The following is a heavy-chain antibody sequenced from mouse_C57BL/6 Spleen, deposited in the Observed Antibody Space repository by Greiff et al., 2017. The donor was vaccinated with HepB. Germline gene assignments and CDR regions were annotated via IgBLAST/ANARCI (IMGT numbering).Heavy chain of an antibody. CDR2: IWRGGST. D-gene: IGHD2-4*01. CDR3: AKSPPYYDYDGDYAMDY. J-gene: IGHJ4*01. CDR1: GFSLTSYG. Sequence: QVHVKQSGPGLVQPSQRLSITCTVSGFSLTSYGVHWVRQSPGKGLEWLGVIWRGGSTDYNAAFMSRLSITKDNSKSQVFFKMNSLQADDTAIYYCAKSPPYYDYDGDYAMDYWGQGTSVTVSS. V-gene: IGHV2-5*01.